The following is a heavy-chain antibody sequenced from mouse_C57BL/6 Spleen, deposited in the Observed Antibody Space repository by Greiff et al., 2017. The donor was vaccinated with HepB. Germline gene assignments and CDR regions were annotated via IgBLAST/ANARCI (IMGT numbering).Heavy chain of an antibody. D-gene: IGHD4-1*01. CDR3: ARGGPNRYLDV. J-gene: IGHJ1*03. V-gene: IGHV5-6*01. CDR1: GFTFSSYG. CDR2: ISSGGSYT. Sequence: EVMLVESGGDLVKPGGSLKLSCAASGFTFSSYGMSWVRQTPDKRLEWVATISSGGSYTYYPDSVKGRFTISRDNAKNTLYLQMSSLKSEDTAMYYCARGGPNRYLDVRGTGTTVTVSS.